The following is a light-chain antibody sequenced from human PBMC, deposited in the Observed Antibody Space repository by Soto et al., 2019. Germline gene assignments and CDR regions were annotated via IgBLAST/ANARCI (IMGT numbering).Light chain of an antibody. V-gene: IGKV1-5*01. Sequence: DIQLTQIPSTMSASIGDRVTITCRASQSLSGWLAWYQQTPGKAPKLLSADAFRLESGVPSMCRGIGSGTEFTLTISSLQPDDFATYYCQHYNSYSEAFGQGTKVDIK. CDR3: QHYNSYSEA. CDR2: DAF. J-gene: IGKJ1*01. CDR1: QSLSGW.